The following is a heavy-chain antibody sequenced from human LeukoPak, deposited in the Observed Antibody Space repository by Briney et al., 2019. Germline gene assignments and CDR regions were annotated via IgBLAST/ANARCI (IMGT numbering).Heavy chain of an antibody. D-gene: IGHD3-16*01. J-gene: IGHJ3*02. CDR3: GAYRTLDDAFDI. CDR1: GGSINSPKS. Sequence: PSETMSLTCAVSGGSINSPKSWSWVRQPPGKGQEWIGDRHHSGGTNYNPSLKSRVTISVDTSKNQFSLELNSVTAADTAVYYCGAYRTLDDAFDIWGQGTLVTVSS. V-gene: IGHV4-4*02. CDR2: RHHSGGT.